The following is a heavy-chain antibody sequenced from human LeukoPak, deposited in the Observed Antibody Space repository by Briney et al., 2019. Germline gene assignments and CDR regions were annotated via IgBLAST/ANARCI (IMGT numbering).Heavy chain of an antibody. V-gene: IGHV3-23*01. CDR1: GFTFSSYA. CDR2: ISGSGGST. D-gene: IGHD4-17*01. Sequence: GGSLRLSCAASGFTFSSYAMSWVRQAPGKGLEWVSAISGSGGSTYYADSVKGRFTISRDNSKNTLYLQMNSLRAEDTAVYYCAHPEGHGDYGQDAFDIWGQGTIVTVSS. CDR3: AHPEGHGDYGQDAFDI. J-gene: IGHJ3*02.